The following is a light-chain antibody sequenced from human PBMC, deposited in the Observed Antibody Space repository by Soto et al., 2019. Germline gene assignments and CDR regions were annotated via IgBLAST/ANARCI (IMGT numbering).Light chain of an antibody. CDR3: QQYNSYSGT. Sequence: EIVLTQSPGTLSLSPGERATLSCRTSQTVSSTYFAWYQQRPGQAPRLLFSDASTRATGIPDRYSCSGSGRDFTLTISRLEPEDSATYYCQQYNSYSGTFGQGTKVEIK. CDR1: QTVSSTY. V-gene: IGKV3-20*01. J-gene: IGKJ1*01. CDR2: DAS.